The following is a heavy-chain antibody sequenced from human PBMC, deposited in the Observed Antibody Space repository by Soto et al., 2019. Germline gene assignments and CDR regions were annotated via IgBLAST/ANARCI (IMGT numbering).Heavy chain of an antibody. CDR3: ARESPITGDKARGFYRY. J-gene: IGHJ4*02. V-gene: IGHV1-69*04. Sequence: SVKVSCKASGGTFSSYTISWVRQAPGQGLEWMGRIIPILGIANYDQKFQGRVTSTADKSTSTAYMELSSRRSEDTAVYYCARESPITGDKARGFYRYWGQGTLVTVSS. CDR2: IIPILGIA. D-gene: IGHD1-20*01. CDR1: GGTFSSYT.